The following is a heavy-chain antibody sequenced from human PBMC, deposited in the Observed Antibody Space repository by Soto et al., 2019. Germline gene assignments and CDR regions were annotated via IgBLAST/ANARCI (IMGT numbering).Heavy chain of an antibody. V-gene: IGHV3-30-3*01. Sequence: QVQLVESGGGVVQPGRSLRLSCAASGFTFSSYAMHWVRQAPGKGLEWVAVISYDGSNKYYADSVKGRFTISRDNSKNTLYLQMNSLRAEDTAVYYCARDDVGGYNCYWGQGTLVTVSS. D-gene: IGHD5-12*01. J-gene: IGHJ4*02. CDR3: ARDDVGGYNCY. CDR2: ISYDGSNK. CDR1: GFTFSSYA.